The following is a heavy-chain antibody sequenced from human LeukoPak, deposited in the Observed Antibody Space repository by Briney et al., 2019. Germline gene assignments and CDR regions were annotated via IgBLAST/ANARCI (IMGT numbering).Heavy chain of an antibody. V-gene: IGHV4-39*07. Sequence: KPSETQSLTCTVSGGSISSSSYYWAWIRQPPGKGLEWIGSIYYSGSTYYNPSLKSRVTISVDTSKNQFSLKLSSVTAADTAVYYCASGAARGVRGVIINAPLDYWGQGTLVTVSS. D-gene: IGHD3-10*01. J-gene: IGHJ4*02. CDR3: ASGAARGVRGVIINAPLDY. CDR2: IYYSGST. CDR1: GGSISSSSYY.